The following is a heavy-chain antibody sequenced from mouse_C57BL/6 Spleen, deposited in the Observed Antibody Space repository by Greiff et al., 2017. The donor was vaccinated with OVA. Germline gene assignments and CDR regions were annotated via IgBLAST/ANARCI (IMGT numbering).Heavy chain of an antibody. CDR3: SYYYGSSYGFAY. CDR1: GYTFTDYN. J-gene: IGHJ3*01. V-gene: IGHV1-22*01. D-gene: IGHD1-1*01. CDR2: INPNNGGT. Sequence: VQLQQSGPELVKPGASVKISCKASGYTFTDYNMHWVKQSHGKSLEWIGYINPNNGGTSYNQKFKGKATLTVNKSSSTAYMELRSLTSEDSAVYYCSYYYGSSYGFAYWGQGTLVTVSA.